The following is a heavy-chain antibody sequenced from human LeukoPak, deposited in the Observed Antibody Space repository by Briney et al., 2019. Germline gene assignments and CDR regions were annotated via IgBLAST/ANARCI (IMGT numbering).Heavy chain of an antibody. CDR1: GFTFSSYG. V-gene: IGHV3-30*02. Sequence: GGSLRLSCAASGFTFSSYGTHWVRQAPGKGLEWVAFIRYDGSNKNYVDSVKGRFTISRDNSKNTLYLQMNSLRAEDTAVYYCAKSVPAIRGEIDYWGQGTLVTVSS. J-gene: IGHJ4*02. D-gene: IGHD3-10*01. CDR2: IRYDGSNK. CDR3: AKSVPAIRGEIDY.